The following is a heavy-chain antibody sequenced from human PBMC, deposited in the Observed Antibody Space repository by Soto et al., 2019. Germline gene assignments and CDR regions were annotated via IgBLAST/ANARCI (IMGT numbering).Heavy chain of an antibody. V-gene: IGHV1-69*13. CDR1: GGTFSSYA. CDR2: IIPIFGTA. CDR3: AREDIVVVTAVMDRYYYYYGMDV. Sequence: SVKVSCKASGGTFSSYAISWVRQAPGQGLEWMGGIIPIFGTANYAQKFQGRVTITADESTSTAYMELSSLRSEDTAVYYCAREDIVVVTAVMDRYYYYYGMDVWGQGTTVTVSS. J-gene: IGHJ6*02. D-gene: IGHD2-2*01.